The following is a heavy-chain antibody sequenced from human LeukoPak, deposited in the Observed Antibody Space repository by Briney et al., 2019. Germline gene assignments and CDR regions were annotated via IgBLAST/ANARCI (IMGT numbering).Heavy chain of an antibody. D-gene: IGHD3-10*01. CDR1: GYAIISGGFF. CDR3: ARSRQASGLFSS. J-gene: IGHJ5*02. V-gene: IGHV4-30-2*01. Sequence: SQNLSLNCTVSGYAIISGGFFWNWIRQPPGKGLEWIGCIYDRGPAHYNPSLKSRFTISVDRPKNQFFLNVTSLTAADTAVYYCARSRQASGLFSSWGQGTLVVVSS. CDR2: IYDRGPA.